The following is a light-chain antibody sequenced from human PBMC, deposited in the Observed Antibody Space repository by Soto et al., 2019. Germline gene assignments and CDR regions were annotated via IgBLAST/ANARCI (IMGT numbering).Light chain of an antibody. Sequence: EIVMTQSPATLSVSPGDRATLSCRASQSVSSNLAWYQQKPGQAPRLLIYGASTRATGIPARFSGSGSGTEFTLTISSLQSEDFAVYYCQPYNNWPPTWTFGQGTKVEIK. CDR2: GAS. J-gene: IGKJ1*01. V-gene: IGKV3-15*01. CDR1: QSVSSN. CDR3: QPYNNWPPTWT.